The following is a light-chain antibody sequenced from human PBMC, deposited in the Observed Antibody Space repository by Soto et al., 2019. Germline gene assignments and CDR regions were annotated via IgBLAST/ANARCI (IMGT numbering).Light chain of an antibody. V-gene: IGKV3-20*01. CDR1: QSVNSGY. CDR2: GAS. CDR3: QYYDSFRT. J-gene: IGKJ1*01. Sequence: EIVLTQSPGTLSLSPGKRATVSCRASQSVNSGYLAWYQQRPGQAPRLLIYGASNRAAGIPDRFSGSGSGTDFTLTISRLEPEDFAVYFCQYYDSFRTFGQGTKVEIK.